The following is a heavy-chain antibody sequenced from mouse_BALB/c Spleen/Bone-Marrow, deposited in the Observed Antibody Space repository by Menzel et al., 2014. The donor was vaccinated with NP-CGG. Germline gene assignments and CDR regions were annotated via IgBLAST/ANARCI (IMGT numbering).Heavy chain of an antibody. D-gene: IGHD3-3*01. Sequence: QVTLKECGAELARPGASVKLSCKASGYTFTSYWMQWVKQRPGQGLEWIGAIYPGDGDTRYTQKFKGKATLTADKSSSTAYMQLSSLASEDSAVYYCAKEGRGAYWGQGTLVTVSA. CDR2: IYPGDGDT. V-gene: IGHV1-87*01. CDR1: GYTFTSYW. CDR3: AKEGRGAY. J-gene: IGHJ3*01.